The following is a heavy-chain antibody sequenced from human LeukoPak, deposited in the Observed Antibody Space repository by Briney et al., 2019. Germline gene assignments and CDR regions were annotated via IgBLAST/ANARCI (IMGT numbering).Heavy chain of an antibody. V-gene: IGHV1-24*01. J-gene: IGHJ4*02. Sequence: ASVKVSCKVSGYTLTELSMHWVRQAPGKGLEWMGGFDPEDGETVYAQKFQGRVTMTEDTSTDTAYMELSSLRSEDTAVYYCATDTPDYGDYTFDYWGQGTLVTVSS. D-gene: IGHD4-17*01. CDR2: FDPEDGET. CDR3: ATDTPDYGDYTFDY. CDR1: GYTLTELS.